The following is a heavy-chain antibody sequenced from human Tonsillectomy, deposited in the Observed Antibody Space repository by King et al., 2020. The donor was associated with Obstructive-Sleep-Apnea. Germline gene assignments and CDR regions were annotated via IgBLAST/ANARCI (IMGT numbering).Heavy chain of an antibody. D-gene: IGHD1-20*01. Sequence: QLVQSGGGVVQPGRSLRLSWVASGFSFNNYGMHWGRQIPGKGLEWVTFIRYDGSNKEYADSVKGRFTISRENSKNTLYVQMNSLRTEETAVYYCATLSGTTSGAFDIWGQGTMVTVSS. CDR3: ATLSGTTSGAFDI. CDR1: GFSFNNYG. V-gene: IGHV3-30*02. J-gene: IGHJ3*02. CDR2: IRYDGSNK.